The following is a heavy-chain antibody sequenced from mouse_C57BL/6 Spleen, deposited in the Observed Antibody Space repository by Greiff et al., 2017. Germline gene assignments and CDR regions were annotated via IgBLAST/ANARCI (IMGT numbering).Heavy chain of an antibody. CDR1: GYAFSSSW. CDR2: IYPGDGDT. Sequence: QVQLQQSGPELVKPGASVKISCKASGYAFSSSWMNWVKQRPGKGLEWIGRIYPGDGDTNYNGKFKGKATLTADKSSITAYMQLSSLTSEDSAVYFCASHLSDYFDYWGQGTTLTVSS. J-gene: IGHJ2*01. CDR3: ASHLSDYFDY. V-gene: IGHV1-82*01.